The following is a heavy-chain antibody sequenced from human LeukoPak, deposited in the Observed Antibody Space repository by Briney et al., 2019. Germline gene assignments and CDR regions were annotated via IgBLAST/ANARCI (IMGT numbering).Heavy chain of an antibody. CDR3: ARGVAVAGKGDYYYYGMDV. J-gene: IGHJ6*02. Sequence: GGSLRLSCEASGFTFSDYYMSWIRQAPGKGLEWVSYISSSGSTIYYADSVKGRFTISRDNAKNSLYLQMNSLRAEDTAVYYCARGVAVAGKGDYYYYGMDVWGQGTTVTVSS. D-gene: IGHD6-19*01. CDR1: GFTFSDYY. CDR2: ISSSGSTI. V-gene: IGHV3-11*01.